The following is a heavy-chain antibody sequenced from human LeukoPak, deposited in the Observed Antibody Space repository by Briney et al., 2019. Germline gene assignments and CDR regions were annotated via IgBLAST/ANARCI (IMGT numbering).Heavy chain of an antibody. Sequence: SETLSLTCTVSGGSISSYYWSWIRQPPGKGLEWIGYIYYSGSTNYNPSPKSRVTISVDTSKNQFSLKLSSVTAADTAVYYCARTSEGYCRGGSCWDYYYYMDVWGKGTTVTVSS. CDR3: ARTSEGYCRGGSCWDYYYYMDV. D-gene: IGHD2-15*01. CDR1: GGSISSYY. J-gene: IGHJ6*03. CDR2: IYYSGST. V-gene: IGHV4-59*01.